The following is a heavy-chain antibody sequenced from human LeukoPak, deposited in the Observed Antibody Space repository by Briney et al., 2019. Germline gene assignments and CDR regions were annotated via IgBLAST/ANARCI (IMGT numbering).Heavy chain of an antibody. D-gene: IGHD3-10*01. CDR3: ARDLPVSSSGSYYYYMDV. CDR1: GYSISTGYY. J-gene: IGHJ6*03. V-gene: IGHV4-38-2*02. CDR2: FYHGGST. Sequence: SETLSLTCTVSGYSISTGYYWDWIRQPPGKGLEWIGTFYHGGSTYYNPSLKSRVTISVDTSKNQFSLNLTSVTAADTAVYYCARDLPVSSSGSYYYYMDVWGKGTTVTISS.